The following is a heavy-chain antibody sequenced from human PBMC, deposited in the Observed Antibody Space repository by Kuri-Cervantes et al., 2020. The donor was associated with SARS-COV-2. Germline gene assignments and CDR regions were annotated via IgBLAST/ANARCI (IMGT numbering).Heavy chain of an antibody. CDR2: ISGSGGST. Sequence: GESLKISCAASWFTFSGSAMHWVRQAPGKGLEWVSAISGSGGSTYYADSVKGRFTISRDNSKNTLYLQMNSLKTEDTAVYYCTTYTIFGVVAADDRYGMDVWGQGTTVTVSS. V-gene: IGHV3-23*01. J-gene: IGHJ6*02. CDR3: TTYTIFGVVAADDRYGMDV. D-gene: IGHD3-3*01. CDR1: WFTFSGSA.